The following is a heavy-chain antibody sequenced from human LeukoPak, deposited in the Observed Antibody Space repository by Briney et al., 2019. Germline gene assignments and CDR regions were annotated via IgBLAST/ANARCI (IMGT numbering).Heavy chain of an antibody. CDR3: ARDGNWNDQIPYFDY. V-gene: IGHV3-30*04. CDR2: ISYDGSNK. Sequence: GRSLRLSCAASGFTFSSYAMHWVRQAPGKGLEGVAVISYDGSNKYYADSVKGRFTISRDNSKNTLYLQMNSLRAEDTAVYYCARDGNWNDQIPYFDYWGQGTLVTVSS. D-gene: IGHD1-1*01. CDR1: GFTFSSYA. J-gene: IGHJ4*02.